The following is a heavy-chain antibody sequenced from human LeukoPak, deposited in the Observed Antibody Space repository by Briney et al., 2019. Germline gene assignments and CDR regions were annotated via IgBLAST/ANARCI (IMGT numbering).Heavy chain of an antibody. J-gene: IGHJ4*02. CDR3: AKDLHYGSADY. D-gene: IGHD3-10*01. V-gene: IGHV3-7*03. Sequence: GGSLRLSCAASGFIFSSYWMSWVRQAPGKGLEWVANIKQDGGEEHYVDSVKGQFSISRDNAKNSLYLQMNSLRPEDTALYYCAKDLHYGSADYWGQGTLVTVSS. CDR2: IKQDGGEE. CDR1: GFIFSSYW.